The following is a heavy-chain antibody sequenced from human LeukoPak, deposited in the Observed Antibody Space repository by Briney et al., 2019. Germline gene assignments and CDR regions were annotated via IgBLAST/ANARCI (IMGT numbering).Heavy chain of an antibody. CDR3: ARGVGGSSWLDF. Sequence: SSETLSLTCAVYGGSFSGYYWSWIRQPPGKGLEWIGEINHSGSTNYNPSLKSRVTISVDTSKNQFSLKLSSVTAADTAVYYCARGVGGSSWLDFWGQGTLVTVSS. CDR2: INHSGST. J-gene: IGHJ5*01. V-gene: IGHV4-34*01. CDR1: GGSFSGYY. D-gene: IGHD6-13*01.